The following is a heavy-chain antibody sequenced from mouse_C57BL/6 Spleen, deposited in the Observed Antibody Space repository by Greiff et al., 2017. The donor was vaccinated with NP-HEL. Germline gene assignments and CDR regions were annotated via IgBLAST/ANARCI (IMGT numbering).Heavy chain of an antibody. Sequence: QVQLQQSGAELVKPGASVKISCKASGYAFSSYWMNWVKQRPGKGLEWIGQIYPGDGDTNYNGKFKGKATLTADKSSSTAYMQLSSLTSEDSAVYFCARLIYYYGSSYFDYWGQGTTLTVSS. CDR1: GYAFSSYW. D-gene: IGHD1-1*01. CDR2: IYPGDGDT. J-gene: IGHJ2*01. CDR3: ARLIYYYGSSYFDY. V-gene: IGHV1-80*01.